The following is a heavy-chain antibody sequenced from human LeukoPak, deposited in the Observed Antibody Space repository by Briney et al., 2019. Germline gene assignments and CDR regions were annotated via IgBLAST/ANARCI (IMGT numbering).Heavy chain of an antibody. Sequence: PGGSLRLSCAASGFTFSSYSMNWVRQAPGQGLEWVSYISTTSSTIYYADSVKGRFTISRDNAKSSLSLQMNSLRAEDTAVYYCTRSDYGGAYWGQGALVTVSS. D-gene: IGHD3-16*01. CDR2: ISTTSSTI. CDR1: GFTFSSYS. V-gene: IGHV3-48*01. J-gene: IGHJ4*02. CDR3: TRSDYGGAY.